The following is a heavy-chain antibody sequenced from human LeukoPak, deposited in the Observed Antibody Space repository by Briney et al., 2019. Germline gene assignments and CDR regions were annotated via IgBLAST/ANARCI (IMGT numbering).Heavy chain of an antibody. CDR1: GFIFSSYE. D-gene: IGHD1-26*01. V-gene: IGHV3-48*03. CDR2: ISSSASTM. Sequence: GGSLRLSCAASGFIFSSYEMNWVRQAPGKGLEWVSYISSSASTMYYADSVKDRFTISRDNAKNSLYLQMNSLRAEDTAVYYCARDTRWELLDYWGQGTLVTVSS. J-gene: IGHJ4*02. CDR3: ARDTRWELLDY.